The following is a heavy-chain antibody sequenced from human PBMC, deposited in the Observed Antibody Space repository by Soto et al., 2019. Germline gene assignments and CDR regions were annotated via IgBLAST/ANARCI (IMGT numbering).Heavy chain of an antibody. CDR2: IYYSGST. V-gene: IGHV4-4*02. D-gene: IGHD5-12*01. CDR3: ARHASCYDFRNPYYNYYYYLDV. Sequence: SESLSLTCAVSGGSICSCDGGWSWIRQSPGKGLEWIGEIYYSGSTTYNPSLKSRVTISADKYENQFALKLSSVTAADTAVYYCARHASCYDFRNPYYNYYYYLDVWGKGTTVTVSS. J-gene: IGHJ6*03. CDR1: GGSICSCDG.